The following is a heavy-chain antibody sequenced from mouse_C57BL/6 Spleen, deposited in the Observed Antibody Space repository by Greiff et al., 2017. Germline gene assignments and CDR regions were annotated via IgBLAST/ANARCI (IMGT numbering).Heavy chain of an antibody. J-gene: IGHJ2*01. CDR3: ARGDYYGSAACDY. Sequence: EVHLVESGGDLVKPGGSLKLSCAASGFTFSSYGMSWVRQTPDKRLEWVATISSGGSYTYYPDSVKGRFTISRDNAKNTLYLQMSSLKSEDTAVYYCARGDYYGSAACDYWGQGTTLTVSS. V-gene: IGHV5-6*01. D-gene: IGHD1-1*01. CDR1: GFTFSSYG. CDR2: ISSGGSYT.